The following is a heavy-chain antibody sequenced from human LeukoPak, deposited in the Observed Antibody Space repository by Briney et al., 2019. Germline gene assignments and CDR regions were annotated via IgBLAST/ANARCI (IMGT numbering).Heavy chain of an antibody. CDR3: ARGNGIVGATTRFDP. V-gene: IGHV3-13*04. D-gene: IGHD1-26*01. J-gene: IGHJ5*02. Sequence: GRSLRLSCAASGFTFSSYDMHWVRQATGKGLEWVSAIGTAGDTYYPGSVKGRFTISRENAKNSLYLQMNSLRAGDTAVYYCARGNGIVGATTRFDPWGQGTLVTVSS. CDR1: GFTFSSYD. CDR2: IGTAGDT.